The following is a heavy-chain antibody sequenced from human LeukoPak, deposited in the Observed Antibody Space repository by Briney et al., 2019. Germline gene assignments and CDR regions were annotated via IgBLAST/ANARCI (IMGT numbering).Heavy chain of an antibody. J-gene: IGHJ4*02. Sequence: GGSLRLSCAVSGFSFSSYYVNWVRQAPGKGLEWVSCISSSSTYIYYADSVRGRFAISRDNAKNSLYLQMNSLRAEDTAVYYCVRENHGSFDYWGQGSLVTVSS. CDR2: ISSSSTYI. V-gene: IGHV3-21*01. CDR1: GFSFSSYY. D-gene: IGHD1-14*01. CDR3: VRENHGSFDY.